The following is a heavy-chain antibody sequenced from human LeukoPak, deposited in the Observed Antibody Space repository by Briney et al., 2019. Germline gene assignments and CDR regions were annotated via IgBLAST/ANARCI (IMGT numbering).Heavy chain of an antibody. CDR3: ARSPYCSSTSCYPHWYFDL. CDR2: IYYSGST. Sequence: SETLSLTCTVSGGSISSYYWSWIRQPPGKGLEWIGYIYYSGSTNYNPSLKSRVTISVDTSKNQFSLKLSSVTAADTAVYYCARSPYCSSTSCYPHWYFDLWGRGTLVTVSS. CDR1: GGSISSYY. J-gene: IGHJ2*01. D-gene: IGHD2-2*01. V-gene: IGHV4-59*12.